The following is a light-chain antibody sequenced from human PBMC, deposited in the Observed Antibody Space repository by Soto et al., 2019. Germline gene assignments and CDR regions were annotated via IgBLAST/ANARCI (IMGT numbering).Light chain of an antibody. Sequence: QSALTQPASVAGSPGQSITISCSGTSSDVGGYNYVSWYQQHPGTAPKLMIYDVSNRPSGVSNRFSGSKSGNTASLTIYGLKAEDEADYYCSSYTSSSTFYVFGTGTTVTVL. CDR3: SSYTSSSTFYV. CDR1: SSDVGGYNY. J-gene: IGLJ1*01. CDR2: DVS. V-gene: IGLV2-14*01.